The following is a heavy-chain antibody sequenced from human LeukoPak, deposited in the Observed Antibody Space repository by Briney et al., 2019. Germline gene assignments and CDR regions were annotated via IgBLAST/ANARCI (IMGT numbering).Heavy chain of an antibody. Sequence: GASVKVSCKASGYTFTSYGISWVRQAPGQGLEWMGWISAYNGNTNYAQKLQGRVTMTTDTSTSTAYMELRSLRSDDTAVYYCARQVAVHGESYYFDYWGQGTLVTVSS. CDR3: ARQVAVHGESYYFDY. D-gene: IGHD6-19*01. CDR1: GYTFTSYG. V-gene: IGHV1-18*04. CDR2: ISAYNGNT. J-gene: IGHJ4*02.